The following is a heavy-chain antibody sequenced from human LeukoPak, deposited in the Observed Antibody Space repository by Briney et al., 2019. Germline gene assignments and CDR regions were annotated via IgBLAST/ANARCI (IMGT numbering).Heavy chain of an antibody. Sequence: GGSLRLSCAASGFTFSTRAMSWVRQAPARGLEWVLSITGGGDTFYADSVKGRCTLSRDDSRNTVYLQLNNLSVDDTAVYYCAKANWVSNADAVWWGQGTLVTVSS. CDR1: GFTFSTRA. CDR3: AKANWVSNADAVW. V-gene: IGHV3-23*01. CDR2: ITGGGDT. J-gene: IGHJ4*02. D-gene: IGHD2-2*01.